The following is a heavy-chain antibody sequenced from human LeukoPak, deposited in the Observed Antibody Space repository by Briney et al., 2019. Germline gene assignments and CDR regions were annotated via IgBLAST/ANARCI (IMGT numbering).Heavy chain of an antibody. CDR2: ISAYNGNT. D-gene: IGHD2/OR15-2a*01. V-gene: IGHV1-18*01. CDR3: ARVSWVSFLFQH. J-gene: IGHJ1*01. Sequence: ASVKVSCKASGGTFSSYAISLVRQAPGQGLEWMGWISAYNGNTNYAQKLQGRVTMTTDTSTSTAYMELRSLRSDDTAVYYCARVSWVSFLFQHWGQGTLVTVSS. CDR1: GGTFSSYA.